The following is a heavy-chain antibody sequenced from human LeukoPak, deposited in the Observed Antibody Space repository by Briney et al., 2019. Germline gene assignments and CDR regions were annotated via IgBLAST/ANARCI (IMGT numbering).Heavy chain of an antibody. J-gene: IGHJ4*02. CDR1: GFTFSSYG. CDR3: AKLGYDSSGYYHFDY. D-gene: IGHD3-22*01. CDR2: IWYDGSNK. V-gene: IGHV3-33*06. Sequence: GGSLRLSCAASGFTFSSYGMHWVRQAPGKGLEWVAVIWYDGSNKYYADSVKGRFTISRDNSKNTLYLQMNSLRAEDTAVYYCAKLGYDSSGYYHFDYWGQGTLVTVSS.